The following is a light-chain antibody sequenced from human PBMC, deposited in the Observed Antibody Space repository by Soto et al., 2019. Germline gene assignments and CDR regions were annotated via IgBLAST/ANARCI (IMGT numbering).Light chain of an antibody. CDR1: SGSIVSNY. V-gene: IGLV6-57*03. Sequence: NFMLTQPHSVSESPGKTITISCTRSSGSIVSNYVQWFQQRPGSVPTTVIFEDNQRPSGVPDRFSGSIDTSSNSASLTISGLKTEDEADYYCQSYDSSNHVVFGGGTQLTVL. CDR3: QSYDSSNHVV. J-gene: IGLJ7*01. CDR2: EDN.